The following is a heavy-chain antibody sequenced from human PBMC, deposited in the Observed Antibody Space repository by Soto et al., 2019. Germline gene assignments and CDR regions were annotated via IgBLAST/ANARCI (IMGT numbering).Heavy chain of an antibody. Sequence: SETLSLTCTVSGGSISSSSYYWGWIRQPPGKGLEWIGSIYYSGSTYYNPSLKSRVTISVDTSKNQFSLKLSSVTAADTAVYYCARLHYYDILTGHPKYYYYGMDVWGQGTKVTVSS. CDR3: ARLHYYDILTGHPKYYYYGMDV. CDR2: IYYSGST. V-gene: IGHV4-39*01. D-gene: IGHD3-9*01. CDR1: GGSISSSSYY. J-gene: IGHJ6*02.